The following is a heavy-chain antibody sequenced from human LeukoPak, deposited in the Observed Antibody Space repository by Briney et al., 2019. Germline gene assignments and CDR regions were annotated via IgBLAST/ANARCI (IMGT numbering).Heavy chain of an antibody. D-gene: IGHD6-13*01. CDR1: GFTFSSYA. V-gene: IGHV3-23*01. CDR3: AKAPNSSWSPFDY. J-gene: IGHJ4*02. Sequence: GGSLRLSCAASGFTFSSYAMSWVRRPPGEGLQWVSIISGSGGTAFYADSVKGRFTISRDNSKNTLFLQMNSLRAEDTAVYYCAKAPNSSWSPFDYWGQGTLVTVSS. CDR2: ISGSGGTA.